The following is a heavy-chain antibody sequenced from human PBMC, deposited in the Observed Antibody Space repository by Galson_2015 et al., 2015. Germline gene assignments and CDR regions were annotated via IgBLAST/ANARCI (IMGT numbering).Heavy chain of an antibody. CDR1: GFTFSSYA. V-gene: IGHV3-43*01. Sequence: SLRLSCAASGFTFSSYAMSWVRQAPGKGLEWVSLISWDGGSTYYADSVKGRFTISRDNSRNSLYLQMNSLRTEDTALYYCARGDPQQRGDFFDYWGQGTLVTVSS. CDR3: ARGDPQQRGDFFDY. CDR2: ISWDGGST. D-gene: IGHD6-13*01. J-gene: IGHJ4*02.